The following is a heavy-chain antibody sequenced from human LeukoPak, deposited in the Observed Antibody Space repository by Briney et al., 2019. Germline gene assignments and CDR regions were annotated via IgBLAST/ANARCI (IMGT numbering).Heavy chain of an antibody. CDR2: IYYSGST. D-gene: IGHD3-10*01. CDR1: GGSISSFY. CDR3: ARSHYYATGMDV. J-gene: IGHJ6*02. V-gene: IGHV4-59*01. Sequence: SETLSLTCTVSGGSISSFYWTWIRQPPGKGLEWIGYIYYSGSTNYNPSLKSRVTISVDTSKNQFSLKLSSVTAADTAVYFCARSHYYATGMDVWGQGTTVTVSS.